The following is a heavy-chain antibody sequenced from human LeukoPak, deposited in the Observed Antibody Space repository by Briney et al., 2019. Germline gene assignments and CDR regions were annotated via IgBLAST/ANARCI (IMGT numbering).Heavy chain of an antibody. CDR2: INPNSGGT. CDR3: ARGSREWLLSTFDY. CDR1: GYTFAGYY. D-gene: IGHD3-3*01. Sequence: ASVKVSCKASGYTFAGYYMHWVRQAPGQGLEWMGRINPNSGGTNYAQKFQGRVTMTRDTSISTAYMELSRLRSDDTAVYYCARGSREWLLSTFDYWGQGTLVTVSS. J-gene: IGHJ4*02. V-gene: IGHV1-2*06.